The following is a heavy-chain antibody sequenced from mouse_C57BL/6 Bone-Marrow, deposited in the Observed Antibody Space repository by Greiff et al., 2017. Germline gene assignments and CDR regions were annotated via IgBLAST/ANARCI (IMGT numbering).Heavy chain of an antibody. CDR3: ARRGCGYAIDY. CDR1: GFTFSDYG. Sequence: VKLVESGGGLVKPGGSLKLSCAASGFTFSDYGMHWVRQAPEKGLEWVAYISSGSSTIYYADTVKGRFTISRDNAKHTLFLQMTGLRSEDTAVYYCARRGCGYAIDYWSQGTSDTVS. V-gene: IGHV5-17*01. CDR2: ISSGSSTI. J-gene: IGHJ4*01.